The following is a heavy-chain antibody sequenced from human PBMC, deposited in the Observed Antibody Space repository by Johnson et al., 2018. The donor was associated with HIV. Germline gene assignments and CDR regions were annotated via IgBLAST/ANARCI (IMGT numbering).Heavy chain of an antibody. Sequence: VQLVESGGGLVQPGGSLRLSCAASGFTFSSYAMSWVRQAPGKGLEWVSAISGSGGSTYYADSVKGRFTISRDNSKNPLYLQMNSLRAEDSAVYYCASVVAGGALLFDIWGQGTMVTVSS. CDR3: ASVVAGGALLFDI. CDR1: GFTFSSYA. J-gene: IGHJ3*02. D-gene: IGHD2-21*01. V-gene: IGHV3-23*04. CDR2: ISGSGGST.